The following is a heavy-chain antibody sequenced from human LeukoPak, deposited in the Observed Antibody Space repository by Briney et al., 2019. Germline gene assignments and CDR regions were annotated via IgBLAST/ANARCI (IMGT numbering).Heavy chain of an antibody. CDR3: AKERGTDYYYFDY. CDR1: GFTFSSYG. J-gene: IGHJ4*02. Sequence: GGSLRLSGAASGFTFSSYGMHWVRQAPGKGLEWVAFIRYDGRNQNYADSVKGRFTISRDNSKNTLYLQMNSLRAEDTAVYYCAKERGTDYYYFDYWGQGALVTVSS. D-gene: IGHD1-1*01. V-gene: IGHV3-30*02. CDR2: IRYDGRNQ.